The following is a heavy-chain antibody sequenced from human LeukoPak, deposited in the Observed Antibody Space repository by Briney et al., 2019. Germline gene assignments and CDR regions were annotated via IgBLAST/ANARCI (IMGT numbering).Heavy chain of an antibody. Sequence: SETLSLTCTVSGGSISSGAYYWSWIRQHPGKGLEWIGYIYYSGNTYYSPSLTSRVTISIDTSKNQISLKLNSVTAADTGMYYCARASWGSYYFDYWGQGTLVTVSS. CDR1: GGSISSGAYY. J-gene: IGHJ4*02. D-gene: IGHD7-27*01. V-gene: IGHV4-31*03. CDR3: ARASWGSYYFDY. CDR2: IYYSGNT.